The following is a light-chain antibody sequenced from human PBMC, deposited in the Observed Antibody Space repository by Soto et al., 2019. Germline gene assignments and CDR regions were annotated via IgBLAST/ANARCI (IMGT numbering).Light chain of an antibody. Sequence: QSVLTQPVAVSGSPRQSITVFCTGTSSDVGGYNYVSWYQQHPGKAPRLMIYDVTNRPSGVSDRFSGSKSGNTASLTISGLQAEDEADYYCSSYRRGSTYVFGTGTKVTVL. CDR2: DVT. J-gene: IGLJ1*01. V-gene: IGLV2-14*03. CDR3: SSYRRGSTYV. CDR1: SSDVGGYNY.